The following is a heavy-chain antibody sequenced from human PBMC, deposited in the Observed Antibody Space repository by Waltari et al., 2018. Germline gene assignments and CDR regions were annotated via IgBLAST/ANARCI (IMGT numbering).Heavy chain of an antibody. D-gene: IGHD2-15*01. J-gene: IGHJ4*02. CDR1: GARVPSYSAA. Sequence: VQLQLSGPGLVRPSQTLPPPFATPGARVPSYSAAWTWISKSPSRGLEWLGRTYFRSKWSDDYAVSVRGRITINPDTSKNQFSLHLSSVTPEDTAVYYCARGVVANTYYFDYWGQGTLVTVSS. CDR2: TYFRSKWSD. CDR3: ARGVVANTYYFDY. V-gene: IGHV6-1*01.